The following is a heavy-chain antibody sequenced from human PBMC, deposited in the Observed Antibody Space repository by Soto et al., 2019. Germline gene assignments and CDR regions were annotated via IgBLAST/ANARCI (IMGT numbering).Heavy chain of an antibody. J-gene: IGHJ6*03. V-gene: IGHV1-2*04. D-gene: IGHD3-10*01. Sequence: GASVKVSCKASGYTFTGYYMHWVRQAPGQGLEWMGWINPNSGGTNYAQKFQGWVTMTRDTSISTAYMELSRLRSDDTAVYYCARGGPMGRGKDYYYYYYRDGWGKGTTVTVAS. CDR3: ARGGPMGRGKDYYYYYYRDG. CDR1: GYTFTGYY. CDR2: INPNSGGT.